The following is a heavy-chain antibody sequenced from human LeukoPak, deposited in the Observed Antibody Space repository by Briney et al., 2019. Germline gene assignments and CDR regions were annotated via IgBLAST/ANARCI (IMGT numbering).Heavy chain of an antibody. Sequence: GASVKVSCKASGYTFTSYGISWVRQAPGQGLEWMGIINPSGGSTSYAQKFQGRVTMTRDTSTSTVYMELSSLRSEDTAVYYCARAAPIVVVIQRDWFDPWGQGTLVTVSS. CDR1: GYTFTSYG. CDR2: INPSGGST. D-gene: IGHD3-22*01. V-gene: IGHV1-46*01. CDR3: ARAAPIVVVIQRDWFDP. J-gene: IGHJ5*02.